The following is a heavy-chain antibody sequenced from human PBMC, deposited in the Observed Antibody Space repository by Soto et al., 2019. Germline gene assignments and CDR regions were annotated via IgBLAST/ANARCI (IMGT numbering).Heavy chain of an antibody. Sequence: ASVKVSCKASGYTFTSYDINWARQATGQGLEWMGWMNPNSGNTGYAQKFRGRVTMTRNTSISTAYMELSSLRSEDTAVYYCARERSSGWLDYWGQGTLVTVPQ. J-gene: IGHJ4*02. CDR1: GYTFTSYD. V-gene: IGHV1-8*01. CDR2: MNPNSGNT. CDR3: ARERSSGWLDY. D-gene: IGHD6-19*01.